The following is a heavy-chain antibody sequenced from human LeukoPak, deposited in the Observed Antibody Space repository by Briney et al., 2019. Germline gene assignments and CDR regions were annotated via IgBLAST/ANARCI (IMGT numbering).Heavy chain of an antibody. Sequence: GGSLRLSCAGSGFSFSSYAMSWVRQAPGRGLEWVSSISSSGGSTYYADSVKGRFTISRDNSKNTLYLQMNSLRAEDTALYYCAKQYYDSSGYYWTFDYWAREPWSPSPQ. CDR3: AKQYYDSSGYYWTFDY. CDR1: GFSFSSYA. CDR2: ISSSGGST. J-gene: IGHJ4*02. V-gene: IGHV3-23*01. D-gene: IGHD3-22*01.